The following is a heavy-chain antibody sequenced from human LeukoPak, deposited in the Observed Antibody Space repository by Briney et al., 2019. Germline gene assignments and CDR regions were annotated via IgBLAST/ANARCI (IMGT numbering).Heavy chain of an antibody. CDR2: INPNSGGT. CDR3: ATDTWGYYDSSNYYRQADY. Sequence: ASVKVSCKASGYTFTGYYMHWVRQAPGQGLEWMGRINPNSGGTNYAQKFQGRVTMTRDTSISTAYMELSRLRSDDTAVYYCATDTWGYYDSSNYYRQADYWGQGTLATVSS. J-gene: IGHJ4*02. V-gene: IGHV1-2*06. D-gene: IGHD3-22*01. CDR1: GYTFTGYY.